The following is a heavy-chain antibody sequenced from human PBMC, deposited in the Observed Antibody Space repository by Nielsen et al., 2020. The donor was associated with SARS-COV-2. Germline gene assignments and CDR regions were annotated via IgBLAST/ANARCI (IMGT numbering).Heavy chain of an antibody. V-gene: IGHV1-46*01. CDR3: ARDHETYYDFWSGYLGGSGYYYYMDV. D-gene: IGHD3-3*01. J-gene: IGHJ6*03. Sequence: ASVKVSCKASGYPFTTYDINWVRQAPGQGREWMGIINPSGGSTSYAQKFQGRVTMTRDTSTSTVYMELSSLRSEDTAVYYCARDHETYYDFWSGYLGGSGYYYYMDVWGKGTTVTVSS. CDR2: INPSGGST. CDR1: GYPFTTYD.